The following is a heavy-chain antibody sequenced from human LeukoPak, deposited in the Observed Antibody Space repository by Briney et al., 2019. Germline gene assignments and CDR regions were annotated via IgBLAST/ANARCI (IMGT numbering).Heavy chain of an antibody. CDR2: IIPIFGTA. Sequence: ASVKVSCTASGGTFSSYAISWVRQAPGQGLEWMGGIIPIFGTANYAQKFQGRVTITADESTSTAYMELSSLRSEDTAVYYCARGKIVVVVAATPYYYYGMDVWGQGTTVTVSS. CDR3: ARGKIVVVVAATPYYYYGMDV. CDR1: GGTFSSYA. J-gene: IGHJ6*02. D-gene: IGHD2-15*01. V-gene: IGHV1-69*13.